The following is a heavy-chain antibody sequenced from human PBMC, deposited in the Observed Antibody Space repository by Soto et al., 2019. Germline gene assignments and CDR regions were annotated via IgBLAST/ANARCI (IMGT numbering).Heavy chain of an antibody. CDR1: GDTFTSYY. J-gene: IGHJ4*02. CDR2: INPSGGST. CDR3: ARGGPRIATIRGNCGYFTY. Sequence: ASVKVSCKASGDTFTSYYMHWVRQAPGQGLEWMGIINPSGGSTSYARKFQGRVTMTRDTSPSTVYMELSSLRSEDTAVYYCARGGPRIATIRGNCGYFTYRGQRTLVTVSS. V-gene: IGHV1-46*01. D-gene: IGHD2-21*01.